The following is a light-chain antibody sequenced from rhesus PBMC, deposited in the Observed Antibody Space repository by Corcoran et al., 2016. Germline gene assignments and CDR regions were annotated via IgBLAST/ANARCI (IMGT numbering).Light chain of an antibody. CDR3: MQHKALPLT. Sequence: DIVMTQTPLSLPVTPGEPASIPCRSSQSLLNADGDTYFDWYLQKPGQSPEGLIFGGSNRASGVPDRFSGSGSHTDFTLKISKVEAEDVGVYYCMQHKALPLTFGGGTKVELK. V-gene: IGKV2-61*01. CDR1: QSLLNADGDTY. CDR2: GGS. J-gene: IGKJ4*01.